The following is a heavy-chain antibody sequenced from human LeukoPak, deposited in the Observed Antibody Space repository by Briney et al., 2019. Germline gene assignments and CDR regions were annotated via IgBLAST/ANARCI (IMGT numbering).Heavy chain of an antibody. Sequence: SETLSLTCTVSGGSISSYYWSWIRQPPGKGLEWIGYIYYSGSTYYNPSLKSRVTISVDTSKNQFSLKLSSVTAADTAVHYCARGIRGATIYYFDYWGQGTLVTVSS. CDR1: GGSISSYY. CDR2: IYYSGST. D-gene: IGHD1-26*01. J-gene: IGHJ4*02. CDR3: ARGIRGATIYYFDY. V-gene: IGHV4-59*12.